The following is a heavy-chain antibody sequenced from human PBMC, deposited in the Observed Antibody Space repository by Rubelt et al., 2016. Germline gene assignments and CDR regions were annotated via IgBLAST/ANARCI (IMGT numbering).Heavy chain of an antibody. Sequence: QVQLVQSGAEVKKPGASVKVSCKASGYTFTSYYMHWVRQAPGQGLEWMGIINPSGGSTTYDQKVQGRVTMTRDTSTSKVYMDLSSLRCEDTAVYYCARVGFYYDSGSYVDWGQGTLVTVSS. CDR2: INPSGGST. CDR1: GYTFTSYY. CDR3: ARVGFYYDSGSYVD. V-gene: IGHV1-46*01. D-gene: IGHD3-10*01. J-gene: IGHJ4*02.